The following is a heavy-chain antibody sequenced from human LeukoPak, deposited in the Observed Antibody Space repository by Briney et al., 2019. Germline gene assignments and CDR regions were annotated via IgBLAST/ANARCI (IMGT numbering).Heavy chain of an antibody. D-gene: IGHD4-23*01. CDR1: GGTFSSYA. Sequence: SVKVSCKASGGTFSSYAINWVRQAPGQGLEWMGRIIPIFCTANYAQKFQGRVTITTDESTSTAYMELSSLRSEDTAVYYCARDLATLGFDYWGQGTLVTVSS. V-gene: IGHV1-69*05. J-gene: IGHJ4*02. CDR2: IIPIFCTA. CDR3: ARDLATLGFDY.